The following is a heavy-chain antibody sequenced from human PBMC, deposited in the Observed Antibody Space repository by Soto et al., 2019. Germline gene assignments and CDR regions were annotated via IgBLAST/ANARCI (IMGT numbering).Heavy chain of an antibody. CDR1: GFTFSSYS. D-gene: IGHD3-22*01. V-gene: IGHV3-21*01. CDR2: ISSSSSYI. CDR3: ARDTGALTYDHDRSGGYYGMDG. J-gene: IGHJ6*02. Sequence: EVQLVESGGGLVKPGGSLRLSCAASGFTFSSYSMNWVRQAPGKGLEWVSSISSSSSYIYYADSVKGRFTISRDNAKNTLYLQMNSLRAEDTAVEYCARDTGALTYDHDRSGGYYGMDGWGQGTTVTGSS.